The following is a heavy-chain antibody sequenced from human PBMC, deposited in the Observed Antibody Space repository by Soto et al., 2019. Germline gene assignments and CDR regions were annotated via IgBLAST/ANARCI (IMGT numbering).Heavy chain of an antibody. CDR2: INHSGRT. J-gene: IGHJ5*02. CDR3: ARGRRSNMFRGLDP. D-gene: IGHD3-10*01. CDR1: GGSFNDYY. V-gene: IGHV4-34*01. Sequence: SLTCAVSGGSFNDYYWTWIRQSPGKGLAWIGEINHSGRTNYNPSLESRVTISVDTSKNQFSLYITSVTAADTAVYYCARGRRSNMFRGLDPWGQGTQVTVSS.